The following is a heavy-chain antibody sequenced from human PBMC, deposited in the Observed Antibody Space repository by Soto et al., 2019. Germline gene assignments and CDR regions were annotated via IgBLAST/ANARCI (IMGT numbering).Heavy chain of an antibody. V-gene: IGHV3-33*01. CDR3: ARDGDVNTGFGKDY. Sequence: GGSLRLSCAASGFTFSSYGVPWVRQAPGKGLEWVAFIWHDGGNKFYAESVKGRFTVSRDNSKNTLYLQMTSLSAEDTAMYYCARDGDVNTGFGKDYWGQGTLVTVSS. D-gene: IGHD3-16*01. CDR1: GFTFSSYG. CDR2: IWHDGGNK. J-gene: IGHJ4*02.